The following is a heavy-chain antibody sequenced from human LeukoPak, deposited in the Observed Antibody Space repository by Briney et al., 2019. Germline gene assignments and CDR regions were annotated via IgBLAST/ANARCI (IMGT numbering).Heavy chain of an antibody. CDR3: ARAFWSGYYGYYYYYYGMDV. Sequence: GGSLRLSRAASGFTFSSYDMHWVRQATGKGLEWVSAIGTAGDTYYPGSVKGRFTISRENAKNSLYLQMNSLRAGDTAVYYCARAFWSGYYGYYYYYYGMDVWGQGTTVTVSS. D-gene: IGHD3-3*01. V-gene: IGHV3-13*01. CDR1: GFTFSSYD. J-gene: IGHJ6*02. CDR2: IGTAGDT.